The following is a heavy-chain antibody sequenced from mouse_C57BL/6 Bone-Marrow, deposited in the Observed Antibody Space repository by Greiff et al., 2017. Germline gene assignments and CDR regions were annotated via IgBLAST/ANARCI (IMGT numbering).Heavy chain of an antibody. J-gene: IGHJ2*01. CDR2: IYPRDGST. Sequence: VKLQQSDAELVKPGASVKISCKVSGYTFTDHTIHWMKQRPEQGVEWIGYIYPRDGSTKYNEKFKGKATLTADKSSSTAYMQLNSLTSEDSAVYFCARPYYYGSSDYFDYWGQGTTLTVSS. V-gene: IGHV1-78*01. CDR3: ARPYYYGSSDYFDY. D-gene: IGHD1-1*01. CDR1: GYTFTDHT.